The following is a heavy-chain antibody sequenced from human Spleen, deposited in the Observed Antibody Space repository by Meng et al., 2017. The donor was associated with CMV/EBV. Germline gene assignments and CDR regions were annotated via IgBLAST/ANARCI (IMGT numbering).Heavy chain of an antibody. Sequence: LSLTCAASGFTFSDYYMSWIRQAPGKGLEWVSYISSGGSTISYADSVKGRFTISRDNAENSLYLQMNSLRADDTAVYYCTRVKGWSPYYSDYGMDVWGQGTTVTVSS. V-gene: IGHV3-11*01. CDR3: TRVKGWSPYYSDYGMDV. J-gene: IGHJ6*02. CDR1: GFTFSDYY. CDR2: ISSGGSTI. D-gene: IGHD3-3*01.